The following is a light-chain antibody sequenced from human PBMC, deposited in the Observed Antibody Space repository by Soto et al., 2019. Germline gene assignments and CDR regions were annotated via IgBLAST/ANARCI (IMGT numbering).Light chain of an antibody. CDR2: AAS. CDR3: QQYNDWPLT. Sequence: ESVLTQSPGTLSLSPGERATLSCRASQSVSSSYLAWYQQKPGQAPRLLIYAASTRATGIPDRFSGSGSGTDFTLTISRLEPEDSAVYYCQQYNDWPLTFGGGTKVEIK. V-gene: IGKV3-20*01. CDR1: QSVSSSY. J-gene: IGKJ4*01.